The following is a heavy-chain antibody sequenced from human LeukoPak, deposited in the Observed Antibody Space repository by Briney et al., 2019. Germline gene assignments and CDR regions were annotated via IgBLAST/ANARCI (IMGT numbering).Heavy chain of an antibody. CDR3: ARESIPEAFDI. V-gene: IGHV3-21*01. CDR2: ISSSSSYI. J-gene: IGHJ3*02. D-gene: IGHD6-6*01. CDR1: RFPFRKYW. Sequence: GGSLRLSCTTSRFPFRKYWMAWVRQAPGKGLEWVSSISSSSSYIYYADSVKGRFTISRDNAKNSLYLQMNSLRAEDTAVYYCARESIPEAFDIWGQGTMVTVSS.